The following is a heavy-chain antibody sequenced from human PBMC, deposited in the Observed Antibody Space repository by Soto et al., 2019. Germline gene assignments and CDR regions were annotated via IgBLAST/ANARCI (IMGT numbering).Heavy chain of an antibody. J-gene: IGHJ4*02. D-gene: IGHD6-13*01. CDR2: IIPILGIA. Sequence: QVQLVQSGAEVKKPGSSVKVSCKASGGTFSSYTISWVRQAPGQGLEWMGRIIPILGIANYAQKFQGRATITADKYTSTAYMELSSLRYEETAVYYCERDIAAAGTNDYWGQGTLVTVSS. CDR3: ERDIAAAGTNDY. CDR1: GGTFSSYT. V-gene: IGHV1-69*08.